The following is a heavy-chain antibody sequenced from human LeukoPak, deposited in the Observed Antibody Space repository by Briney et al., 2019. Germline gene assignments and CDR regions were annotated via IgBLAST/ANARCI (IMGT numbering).Heavy chain of an antibody. CDR3: ARSEYCSGGTCYRGLVDY. CDR2: IRYSGSS. CDR1: GGSFSFYY. V-gene: IGHV4-59*08. Sequence: PSETLSLTCTVSGGSFSFYYWGWIRQPPGKGLEWIGDIRYSGSSNYNPSLKSRVTMSVDTSENLFSLRLRSVTAADTAVYYCARSEYCSGGTCYRGLVDYWGQGTLVTVSS. J-gene: IGHJ4*02. D-gene: IGHD2-15*01.